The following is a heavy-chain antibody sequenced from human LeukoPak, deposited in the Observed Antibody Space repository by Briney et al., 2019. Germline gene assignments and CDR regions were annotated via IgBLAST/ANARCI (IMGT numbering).Heavy chain of an antibody. CDR2: IYYSGST. CDR3: ARVPRXXXXXYYMDV. CDR1: GGSISSYY. V-gene: IGHV4-59*01. J-gene: IGHJ6*03. Sequence: PSETLSLTCTVSGGSISSYYWSWIRQPPGKGLEWIGYIYYSGSTNYNPSLKSRVTMSADTSKNQFSLKLSSVTAADTAVYYCARVPRXXXXXYYMDVWGKGTTVTVSS.